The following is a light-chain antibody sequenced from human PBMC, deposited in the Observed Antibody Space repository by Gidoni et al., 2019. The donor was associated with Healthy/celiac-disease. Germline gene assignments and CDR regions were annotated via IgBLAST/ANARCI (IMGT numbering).Light chain of an antibody. Sequence: DIVLTQSPATLSLSPGERATLSCRASQSVSSYLAWYQQKPGQAPRLLIYDASNRATGTPARCSGSGSGTDFTLTISSLEPEDFAVYYCQQRSNWPPTFGQGTKVEIK. CDR3: QQRSNWPPT. V-gene: IGKV3-11*01. CDR1: QSVSSY. CDR2: DAS. J-gene: IGKJ1*01.